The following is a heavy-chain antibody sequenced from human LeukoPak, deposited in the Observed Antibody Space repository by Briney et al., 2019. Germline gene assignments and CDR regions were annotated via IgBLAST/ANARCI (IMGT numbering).Heavy chain of an antibody. D-gene: IGHD6-13*01. CDR3: ARDRGSSSVWFDP. CDR1: GGSISSYD. V-gene: IGHV4-59*01. CDR2: IYYSGST. Sequence: SETLSLTCTVSGGSISSYDWSWIRQPPGKGLEWIGYIYYSGSTNYNPSLKSRVTISVDTSKNQFSLKLSSVTAADTAVYYCARDRGSSSVWFDPWGQGTLVTVSS. J-gene: IGHJ5*02.